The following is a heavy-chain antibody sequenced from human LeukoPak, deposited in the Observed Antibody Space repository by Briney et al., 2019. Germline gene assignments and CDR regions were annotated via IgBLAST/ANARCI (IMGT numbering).Heavy chain of an antibody. CDR3: ARRRGNAFDI. CDR2: IYYTGST. V-gene: IGHV4-38-2*02. D-gene: IGHD3-16*01. J-gene: IGHJ3*02. Sequence: SETLSLTCTVSGYSISSGYYWGWIRQPPGKGLEWIGYIYYTGSTNYNPSLKSRVTISVDTSKNQFSLKLSSVTAADTAVYYCARRRGNAFDIWGQGTMVTVSS. CDR1: GYSISSGYY.